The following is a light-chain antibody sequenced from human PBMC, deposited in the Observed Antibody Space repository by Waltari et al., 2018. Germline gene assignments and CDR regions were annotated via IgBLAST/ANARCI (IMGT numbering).Light chain of an antibody. J-gene: IGKJ1*01. CDR2: WAS. CDR3: QQYYSTLRT. Sequence: DIVMTQSPDSLAVSLGERATINCKSSQSVLYRANNQNYLAWYQQKPGQPPKLLIFWASTRESGVPARFSGSGSGTDFTLTISSLRAEDVAVYYCQQYYSTLRTFGQGTKVEIK. CDR1: QSVLYRANNQNY. V-gene: IGKV4-1*01.